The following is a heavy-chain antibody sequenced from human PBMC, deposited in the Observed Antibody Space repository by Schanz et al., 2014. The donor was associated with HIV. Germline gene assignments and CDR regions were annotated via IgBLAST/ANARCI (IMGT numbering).Heavy chain of an antibody. D-gene: IGHD6-19*01. CDR3: ARDRQWQDY. V-gene: IGHV3-30-3*01. J-gene: IGHJ4*02. Sequence: QVQLVESGGGVVQPGRSLRLSCAVSGFTFSNYAIHWVRQAPGKGLEWVPVISYDGNNKYYADSVKGRFTISRDNSKDTLYLQMNSLRAEDTAVYYCARDRQWQDYWGQGTLVTVSS. CDR1: GFTFSNYA. CDR2: ISYDGNNK.